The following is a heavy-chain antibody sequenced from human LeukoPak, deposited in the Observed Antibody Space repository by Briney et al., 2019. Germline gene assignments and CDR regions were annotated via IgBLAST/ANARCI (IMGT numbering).Heavy chain of an antibody. D-gene: IGHD2-8*01. V-gene: IGHV3-23*01. Sequence: GGSLRLSCAASGLTFSVAGMHWVRQAPGKGLEWVSTLSGSGATSSYADSVQGRFSISRDNSNNTLYLQMNSLRAEDTALYYCAKDRIVLTVYAFDSWGQGTLVTVSS. CDR1: GLTFSVAG. CDR3: AKDRIVLTVYAFDS. J-gene: IGHJ4*02. CDR2: LSGSGATS.